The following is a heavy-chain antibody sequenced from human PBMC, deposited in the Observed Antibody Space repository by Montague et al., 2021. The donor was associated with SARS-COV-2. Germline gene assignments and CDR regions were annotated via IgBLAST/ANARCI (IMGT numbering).Heavy chain of an antibody. CDR3: ARQMGQSSIFGVVIQYYFDY. Sequence: SETLSLTCTVSGGSISSSSHYWGWIRQPPGKGLEWIGSIYYSGXTXYXXXXKXRVTISVDTSKNQFSLKLSSVTAADTAVYYCARQMGQSSIFGVVIQYYFDYWGQGTLVTVSS. V-gene: IGHV4-39*01. J-gene: IGHJ4*02. CDR1: GGSISSSSHY. CDR2: IYYSGXT. D-gene: IGHD3-3*01.